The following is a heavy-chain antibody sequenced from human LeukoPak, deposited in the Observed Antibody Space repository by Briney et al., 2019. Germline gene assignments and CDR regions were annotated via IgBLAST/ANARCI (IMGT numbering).Heavy chain of an antibody. CDR1: GFTFSSYS. J-gene: IGHJ5*02. Sequence: GGSLRLSCAASGFTFSSYSMNWVRQAPGKGLEWVSSISSSSSYIYYADSVKGRFTISRDNARNSLYLQVNSLRAEDTAVYYCARYGSGSYHNWFDPWGQGTLVTVSS. D-gene: IGHD3-10*01. V-gene: IGHV3-21*01. CDR2: ISSSSSYI. CDR3: ARYGSGSYHNWFDP.